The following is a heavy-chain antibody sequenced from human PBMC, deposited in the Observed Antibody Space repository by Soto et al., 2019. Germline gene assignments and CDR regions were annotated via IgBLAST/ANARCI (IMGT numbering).Heavy chain of an antibody. CDR2: ISGSGGST. J-gene: IGHJ6*02. V-gene: IGHV3-23*01. CDR3: AKDSARDIVLMVYTGYYGMDV. Sequence: EVQLLESGGGLVQPGGSLRLSCAASGFTFSSYAMSWVRQAPGKGLEWVSAISGSGGSTYYADSVKGRFTISRDNSKNTLYLQMNSLRAEDTAVYYCAKDSARDIVLMVYTGYYGMDVWGQGTTVTVSS. D-gene: IGHD2-8*01. CDR1: GFTFSSYA.